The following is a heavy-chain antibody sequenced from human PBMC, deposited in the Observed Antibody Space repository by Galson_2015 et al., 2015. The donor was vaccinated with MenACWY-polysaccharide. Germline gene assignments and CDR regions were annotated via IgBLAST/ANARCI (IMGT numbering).Heavy chain of an antibody. Sequence: SLRLSCAASGFTFRNYAMGWVRQAPGKGLEWVSSISGSGGGTYYADSVRGRFTISRDNSKNTLYLQMNSLRAEDSAVFYCARAHYGSGTNYYYGLDVWGQGTTVTVSS. V-gene: IGHV3-23*01. CDR1: GFTFRNYA. CDR3: ARAHYGSGTNYYYGLDV. CDR2: ISGSGGGT. J-gene: IGHJ6*02. D-gene: IGHD3-10*01.